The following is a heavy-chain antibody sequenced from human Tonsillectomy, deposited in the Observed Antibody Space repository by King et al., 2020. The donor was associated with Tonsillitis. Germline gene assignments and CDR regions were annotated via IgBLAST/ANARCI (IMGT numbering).Heavy chain of an antibody. CDR1: GFTFGDYA. Sequence: QLVESGGXLVQPGRSLXLSCTASGFTFGDYAMSWFRQAPGKGLEWVGFIRSKAYGGTTEYAASVKGRFTISRDDSKSIAYLQMNSLKTEDTAVYYCTRDGHPDDYYYYGMDVWGQGTTVTVSS. V-gene: IGHV3-49*03. J-gene: IGHJ6*02. CDR2: IRSKAYGGTT. CDR3: TRDGHPDDYYYYGMDV.